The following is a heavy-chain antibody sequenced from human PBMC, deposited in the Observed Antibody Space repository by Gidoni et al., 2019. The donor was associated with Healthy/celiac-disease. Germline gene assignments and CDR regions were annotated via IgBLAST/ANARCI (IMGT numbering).Heavy chain of an antibody. J-gene: IGHJ3*02. CDR2: IYTSGST. D-gene: IGHD4-17*01. Sequence: QVQLQASGPGLVKPSETLSLTCTVSGGSISSYYWSWIRQPAGKGLEWIGRIYTSGSTNYNPSLKSRVTMSVDTSKNQFSLKLSSVTAADTAVYYCAREQEGYGDYETHDAFDIWGQGTMVTVSS. CDR3: AREQEGYGDYETHDAFDI. V-gene: IGHV4-4*07. CDR1: GGSISSYY.